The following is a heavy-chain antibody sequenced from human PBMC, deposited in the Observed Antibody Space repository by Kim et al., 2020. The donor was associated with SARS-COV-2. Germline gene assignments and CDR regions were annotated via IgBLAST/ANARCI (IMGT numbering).Heavy chain of an antibody. CDR3: AKDSAMGFGNS. J-gene: IGHJ4*02. V-gene: IGHV3-23*01. CDR1: GFTFSSYA. D-gene: IGHD3-10*01. Sequence: GGSLRLSCAASGFTFSSYAMSWVRQAPGKGLEWVSAISGSGGSTYYEDSVKGRFTISRDNSKNTLYLQMNSLRAEDTAVYYCAKDSAMGFGNSWGQGTLGTVSS. CDR2: ISGSGGST.